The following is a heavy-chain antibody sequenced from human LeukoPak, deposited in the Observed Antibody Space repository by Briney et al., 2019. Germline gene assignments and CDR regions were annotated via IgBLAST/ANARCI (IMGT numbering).Heavy chain of an antibody. CDR2: ISSSGTTT. J-gene: IGHJ6*03. CDR3: AKGGYSNGRYYYYYMDV. V-gene: IGHV3-11*01. Sequence: GGSLRLSCAASGFTFSDYYMTWIRQAPGKGLEWLSYISSSGTTTYYADSVRGRFTISRDNAKNSLYLQMNSLRAEDTAVYYCAKGGYSNGRYYYYYMDVWGEGTTVTVSS. D-gene: IGHD5-18*01. CDR1: GFTFSDYY.